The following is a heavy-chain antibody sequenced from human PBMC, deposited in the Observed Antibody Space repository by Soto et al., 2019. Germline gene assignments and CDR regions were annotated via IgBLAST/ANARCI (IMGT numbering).Heavy chain of an antibody. CDR1: GYTFTSYY. CDR2: INPSGGST. CDR3: ARDGSSSWDYYYYYGMDV. J-gene: IGHJ6*02. D-gene: IGHD6-13*01. Sequence: QVQLVQSGAEVKKPGASVKVSCKASGYTFTSYYMHCVRQAPGQALEWMGIINPSGGSTSYAQKFQGRVTMTRDTSTSTVYMELSSLRSEDTAVYYCARDGSSSWDYYYYYGMDVWGQGTTVTVSS. V-gene: IGHV1-46*01.